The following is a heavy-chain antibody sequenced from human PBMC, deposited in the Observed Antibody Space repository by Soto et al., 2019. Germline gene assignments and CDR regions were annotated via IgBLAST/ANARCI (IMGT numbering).Heavy chain of an antibody. J-gene: IGHJ4*02. CDR3: AIGPRLITFGGVIVVPLYYCDY. CDR2: INHSGSN. Sequence: SETLSLTCAVYGGSFSGYYWSWIRQPPGKGLEWIGEINHSGSNNYNPSLKSRVTISVDTSKNQFSMKLSSVTASDMAVYYCAIGPRLITFGGVIVVPLYYCDYWGQGALVTVSS. V-gene: IGHV4-34*01. CDR1: GGSFSGYY. D-gene: IGHD3-16*02.